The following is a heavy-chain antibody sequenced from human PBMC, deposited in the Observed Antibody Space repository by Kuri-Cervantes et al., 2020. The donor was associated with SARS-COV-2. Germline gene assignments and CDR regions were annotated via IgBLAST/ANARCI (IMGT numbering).Heavy chain of an antibody. D-gene: IGHD3-22*01. Sequence: GESLKISCAASGFTFSSYAMHWVRQAPGKGLEWVAVISYDGSNKYYADSVKGRFTISRDNSKNTLYLQMNSLRAEDTAVYYCARDSKWLFEGGRFDPWGQGTLVTVSS. J-gene: IGHJ5*02. V-gene: IGHV3-30-3*01. CDR2: ISYDGSNK. CDR1: GFTFSSYA. CDR3: ARDSKWLFEGGRFDP.